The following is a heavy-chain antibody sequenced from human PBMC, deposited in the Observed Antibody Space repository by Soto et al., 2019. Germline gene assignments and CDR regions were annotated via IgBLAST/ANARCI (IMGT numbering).Heavy chain of an antibody. V-gene: IGHV4-39*01. D-gene: IGHD1-1*01. Sequence: SETLSLTCTVSGGSISSSSYYWGWIRQPPGKGLEWIGSIYYSGSTYYNPSLKSRVTISVDTSKNQFSLKLRSEDAAVYYCARRAETNGWNGFDDDKYYFDFWGQGTLVTVSS. CDR1: GGSISSSSYY. CDR3: ARRAETNGWNGFDDDKYYFDF. CDR2: IYYSGST. J-gene: IGHJ4*02.